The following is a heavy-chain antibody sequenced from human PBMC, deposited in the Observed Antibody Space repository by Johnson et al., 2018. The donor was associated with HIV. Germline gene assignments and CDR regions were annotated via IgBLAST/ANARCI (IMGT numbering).Heavy chain of an antibody. Sequence: VQVVESGGGLVQPGGSLTLSCAAPGFSVSSYYMTWVRQAPGKGLDWVSVISSGGDTYYADSVRGRFSISRDNSKKTLFLQMNNLRAEDTAVYFCASDGSGFGVVGFFDIWGQGTMVTVSS. CDR3: ASDGSGFGVVGFFDI. V-gene: IGHV3-66*01. CDR1: GFSVSSYY. D-gene: IGHD3-3*01. CDR2: ISSGGDT. J-gene: IGHJ3*02.